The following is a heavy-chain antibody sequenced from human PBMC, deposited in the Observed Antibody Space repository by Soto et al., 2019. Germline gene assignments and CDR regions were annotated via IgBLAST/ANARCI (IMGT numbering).Heavy chain of an antibody. CDR2: ISWGRGSI. Sequence: SLRLSCAASGFTFDDYAMHWVRQAPGKGLAWVSGISWGRGSIDYEYSVKGRFTISRDNAKNSLYLQMNSLRAEDTALYYCANDCAYYFDXCGQRTLVTVSX. J-gene: IGHJ4*02. CDR1: GFTFDDYA. V-gene: IGHV3-9*01. CDR3: ANDCAYYFDX.